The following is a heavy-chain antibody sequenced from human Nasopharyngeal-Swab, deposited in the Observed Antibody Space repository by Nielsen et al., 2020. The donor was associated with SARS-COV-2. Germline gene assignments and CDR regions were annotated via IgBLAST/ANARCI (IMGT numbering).Heavy chain of an antibody. CDR2: LSSSSSYT. CDR1: GFTFSAYY. D-gene: IGHD3-3*01. Sequence: GGSLRLSCAASGFTFSAYYMSWIRPAPGKGLEWVSYLSSSSSYTNYADSVKGRFTISRDNAKNSLYLQMNSLRAEDTAVYYCARDRLRQGYDFWSGYYPDAFDIWGQGTMVTVSS. CDR3: ARDRLRQGYDFWSGYYPDAFDI. J-gene: IGHJ3*02. V-gene: IGHV3-11*06.